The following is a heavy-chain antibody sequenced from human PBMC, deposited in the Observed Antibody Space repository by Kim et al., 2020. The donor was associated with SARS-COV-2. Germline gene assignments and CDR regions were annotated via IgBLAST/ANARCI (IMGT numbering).Heavy chain of an antibody. CDR3: ARSKSSSYYCYSGMGV. J-gene: IGHJ6*02. Sequence: SGPTLVNPTQTLTLTCTFSGFSLSTSGMCVNWIRQPPGKALEWLALIDWEDDKSYNTSLKTRLTISKDTSKNQVVLTMTNVDPVDTATYYCARSKSSSYYCYSGMGVWGQGTTVTVSS. V-gene: IGHV2-70*01. CDR2: IDWEDDK. CDR1: GFSLSTSGMC.